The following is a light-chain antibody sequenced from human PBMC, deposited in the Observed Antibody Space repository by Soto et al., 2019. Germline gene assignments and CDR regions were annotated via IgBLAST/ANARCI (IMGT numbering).Light chain of an antibody. Sequence: EIVMTQSPATLSVSPGERATLSCRASNSVSRMLAWYQQKPGQAPRLLIYDASTRATGLPARFSGSRSGTEFTLTISSLQSEDFAVYYCQHYTSWPLTFGGGTKGEIK. J-gene: IGKJ4*01. V-gene: IGKV3-15*01. CDR3: QHYTSWPLT. CDR1: NSVSRM. CDR2: DAS.